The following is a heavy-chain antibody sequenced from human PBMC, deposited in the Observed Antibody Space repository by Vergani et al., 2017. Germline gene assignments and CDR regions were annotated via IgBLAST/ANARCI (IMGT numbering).Heavy chain of an antibody. J-gene: IGHJ4*02. CDR3: ARSEPHIVVVTAIPGDY. V-gene: IGHV3-30-3*01. CDR2: ISYDGSNK. Sequence: QVQLVESGGGVVQPGRSLRLSCAASGFTFSSYAMHWVRQAPGKGLEWVAVISYDGSNKYYADSVKGRFTISRDNSKNTLYLQMNSLRAEDTAVYYCARSEPHIVVVTAIPGDYWGRGTLATVSS. D-gene: IGHD2-21*02. CDR1: GFTFSSYA.